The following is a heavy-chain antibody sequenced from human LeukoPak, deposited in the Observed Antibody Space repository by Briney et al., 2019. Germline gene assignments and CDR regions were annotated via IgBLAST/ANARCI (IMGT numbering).Heavy chain of an antibody. V-gene: IGHV1-2*02. D-gene: IGHD2-8*02. CDR2: INPKNGDT. J-gene: IGHJ4*02. CDR3: VREDGVTYPIRLLVY. Sequence: ASVKVSCKASGLTFTGDYMHWVRQAPGQGHEWMGWINPKNGDTNYAKPFQGRVSMTWDTSISTAYMELSRVTSADTAVYYCVREDGVTYPIRLLVYWGQGTLVTVSS. CDR1: GLTFTGDY.